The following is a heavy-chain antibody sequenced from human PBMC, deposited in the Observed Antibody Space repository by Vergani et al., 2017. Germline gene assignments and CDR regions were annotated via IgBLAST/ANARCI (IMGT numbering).Heavy chain of an antibody. CDR3: ARARYSSTNFDY. D-gene: IGHD5-18*01. CDR1: GGSISSYY. CDR2: IYYSGST. Sequence: QVQLQESGPGLVKPSETLSLTCTVSGGSISSYYWSWIRQPPGKGLEWIGYIYYSGSTNYNPSLKSRVTISVDTSKNQFSLKLSSVTAADTAVDYCARARYSSTNFDYWGQGTLVTVSS. J-gene: IGHJ4*02. V-gene: IGHV4-59*01.